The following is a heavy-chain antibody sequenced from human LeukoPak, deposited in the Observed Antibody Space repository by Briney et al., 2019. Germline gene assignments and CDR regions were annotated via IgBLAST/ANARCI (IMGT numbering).Heavy chain of an antibody. D-gene: IGHD6-19*01. CDR1: GFTFSSYA. Sequence: GTSLRLSCAASGFTFSSYAMHWVRQAPGKGLEWVAVMSYDGSNKYYADSVKGRFTISRDNSKNTLYLQMNSLRAEDTAVYYCARSTGIAVAGALGYWGQGTLVTVSS. CDR3: ARSTGIAVAGALGY. CDR2: MSYDGSNK. J-gene: IGHJ4*02. V-gene: IGHV3-30*04.